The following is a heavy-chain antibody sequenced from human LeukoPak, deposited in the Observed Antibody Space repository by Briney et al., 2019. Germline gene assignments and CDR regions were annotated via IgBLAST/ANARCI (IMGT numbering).Heavy chain of an antibody. J-gene: IGHJ4*02. V-gene: IGHV4-4*02. CDR3: ARSRYYYDSSGYYLPTYYFDY. D-gene: IGHD3-22*01. CDR2: IYHSGST. Sequence: SGTLSLTCAVSGGSISSSNWWSWVRQPPGKGLEWIGEIYHSGSTNYNPSLKSRVTISVDTSKNQFSLKLSSVTAADTAVYYCARSRYYYDSSGYYLPTYYFDYWGQGTLVTVSS. CDR1: GGSISSSNW.